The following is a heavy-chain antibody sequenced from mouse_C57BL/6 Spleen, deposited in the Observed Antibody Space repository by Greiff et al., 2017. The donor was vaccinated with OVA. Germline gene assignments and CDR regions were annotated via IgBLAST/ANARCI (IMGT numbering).Heavy chain of an antibody. J-gene: IGHJ1*03. CDR2: IYPSDSET. CDR3: ARYSNYEDFDV. CDR1: GYTFTSYW. D-gene: IGHD2-5*01. V-gene: IGHV1-61*01. Sequence: VQLQQPGAELVRPGSSVKLSCKASGYTFTSYWMDWVKQRPGQGLEWIGNIYPSDSETHYNQKFKDKATLTVDKSSSTAYMQLSSLTSEDSAVYYCARYSNYEDFDVWGTGTTVTVSS.